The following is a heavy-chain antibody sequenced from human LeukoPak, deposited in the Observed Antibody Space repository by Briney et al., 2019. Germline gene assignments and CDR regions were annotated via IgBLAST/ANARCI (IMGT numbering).Heavy chain of an antibody. CDR1: GGSISSYC. CDR3: ARPAYGGGPDAFDI. V-gene: IGHV4-4*07. CDR2: IYITGST. J-gene: IGHJ3*02. Sequence: SERGSLTCTVSGGSISSYCWSWTRQPAGKGLEWIGRIYITGSTNFNPSLKSGVTMSVDTSKNQFSLKLISMTAADTAVYYCARPAYGGGPDAFDIWGESPLDPVSS. D-gene: IGHD4-23*01.